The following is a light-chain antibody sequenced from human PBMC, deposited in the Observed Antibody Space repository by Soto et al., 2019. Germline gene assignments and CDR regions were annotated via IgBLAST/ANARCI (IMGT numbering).Light chain of an antibody. CDR2: DVS. Sequence: QSALTQPASVSGSPGQSITISCTGTSSDVGGYNYVSWYQQHPGKAPKLMIYDVSNRPSGVSNRFSGSKSGNTASPTISGLQAEDEADYYCSSYTSSSTLFVVFGGGTKLTVL. J-gene: IGLJ2*01. V-gene: IGLV2-14*01. CDR3: SSYTSSSTLFVV. CDR1: SSDVGGYNY.